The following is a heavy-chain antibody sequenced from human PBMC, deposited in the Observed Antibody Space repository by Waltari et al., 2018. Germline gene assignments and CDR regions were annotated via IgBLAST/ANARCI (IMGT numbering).Heavy chain of an antibody. V-gene: IGHV4-39*07. CDR2: IYYSGST. D-gene: IGHD3-22*01. CDR3: ARPHVTMIVSRAFDI. CDR1: GGSISSSSYY. Sequence: QLQLQESGPGLVKPSETLSLTCTVSGGSISSSSYYWGWIRQPPGKGLEWIGRIYYSGSTYYNPSLKSRVTISVDTSKNQFSLKLSSVTAADTAVYYCARPHVTMIVSRAFDIWGQGTMVTVSS. J-gene: IGHJ3*02.